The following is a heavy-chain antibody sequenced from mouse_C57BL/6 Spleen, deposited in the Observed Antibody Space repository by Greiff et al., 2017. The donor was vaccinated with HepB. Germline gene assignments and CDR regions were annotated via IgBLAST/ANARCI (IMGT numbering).Heavy chain of an antibody. Sequence: VHVKQSGAELVRPGASVKLSCTASGFNIKDDYMHWVKQRPEQGLEWIGWIDPENGDTEYASKFQGKATITADTSSNTAYLQLSSLTSEDTAVYYCTTRYDGYYYFDYWGQGTTLTVSS. CDR3: TTRYDGYYYFDY. J-gene: IGHJ2*01. D-gene: IGHD2-3*01. CDR1: GFNIKDDY. V-gene: IGHV14-4*01. CDR2: IDPENGDT.